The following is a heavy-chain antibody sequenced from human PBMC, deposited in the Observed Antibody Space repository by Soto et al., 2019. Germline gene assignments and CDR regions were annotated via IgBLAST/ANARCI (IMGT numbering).Heavy chain of an antibody. Sequence: SETLSLTCAVSGGSISSGGYSWSWIRQPPGKGLEWIGYIYHSGSTYYNPSLKSRVTISVDRSKNQFSLKLSSVTAADTAVYYCARVLHYSDSSGYPKWFDPWGQGTLVTVSS. D-gene: IGHD3-22*01. J-gene: IGHJ5*02. CDR3: ARVLHYSDSSGYPKWFDP. CDR1: GGSISSGGYS. V-gene: IGHV4-30-2*01. CDR2: IYHSGST.